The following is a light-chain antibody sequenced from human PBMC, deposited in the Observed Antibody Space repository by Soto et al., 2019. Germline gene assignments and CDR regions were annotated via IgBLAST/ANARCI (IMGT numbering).Light chain of an antibody. J-gene: IGLJ1*01. CDR2: HVT. CDR3: CSLTTSHTYV. V-gene: IGLV2-14*03. CDR1: SSDIGHYDY. Sequence: SVLTQPASVSGTPGQSITISCTGTSSDIGHYDYVSWYQQHPSKAPKLMIYHVTYRPSGVSNRYSGSKSGNSASLTISGLQADDEADYYCCSLTTSHTYVFGSGTKATVL.